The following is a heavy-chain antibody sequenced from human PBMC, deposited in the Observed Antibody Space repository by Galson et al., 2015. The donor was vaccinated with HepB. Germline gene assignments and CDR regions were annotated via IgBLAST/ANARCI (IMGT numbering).Heavy chain of an antibody. CDR2: IIPIFGTA. CDR3: ARGVGILTGYGYFDY. Sequence: SVKVSCKASGGTFSSYAISWVRQAPGQGLEWMGGIIPIFGTANYAQKFQGRVTITADKSTSTAYMELSSLRSEDTAVYYCARGVGILTGYGYFDYWGQGTLVTVSS. CDR1: GGTFSSYA. V-gene: IGHV1-69*06. J-gene: IGHJ4*02. D-gene: IGHD3-9*01.